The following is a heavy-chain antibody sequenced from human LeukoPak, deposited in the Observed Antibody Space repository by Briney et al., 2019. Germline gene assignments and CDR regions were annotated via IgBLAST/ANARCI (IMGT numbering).Heavy chain of an antibody. CDR1: GGSFSGYY. J-gene: IGHJ4*02. CDR3: ARALERYYYDSSGYYAHFDY. Sequence: SETPSLTCAVYGGSFSGYYWSWIRQPPGKGLEWIGEINHSGSTKYNPSLKSRVTISGDTSKNQFSLKLRSVTAADTAVYCCARALERYYYDSSGYYAHFDYWGQGTLVTVSS. V-gene: IGHV4-34*01. CDR2: INHSGST. D-gene: IGHD3-22*01.